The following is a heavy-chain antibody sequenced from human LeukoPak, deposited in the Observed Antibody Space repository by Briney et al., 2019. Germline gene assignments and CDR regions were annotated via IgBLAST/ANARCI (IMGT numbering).Heavy chain of an antibody. CDR2: ISSSSGSI. Sequence: GGSLILSCAASGFTFSSFSMNWVRQAPGKGLEWVSSISSSSGSIYYADSVKGRFTISRDNAKNSLYLQMNSLRAEDTAVYYCARDRSSPPDSWGQGTLVTVSS. CDR1: GFTFSSFS. D-gene: IGHD6-19*01. J-gene: IGHJ4*02. V-gene: IGHV3-21*01. CDR3: ARDRSSPPDS.